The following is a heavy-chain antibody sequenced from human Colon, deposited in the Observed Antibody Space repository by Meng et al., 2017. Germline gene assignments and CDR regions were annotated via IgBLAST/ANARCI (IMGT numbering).Heavy chain of an antibody. CDR1: GASVDSGSYH. Sequence: QVQLQESGPGLVKPSETLYLTCTVSGASVDSGSYHWSWVRLPPGKGLECIGYTYKGRSTYYNPSLKSRVSMSEDTSKNQFSLTLNSVTAADTGVYYCIAYMVGRGGLGSWGQGTLVNVSS. V-gene: IGHV4-30-4*01. D-gene: IGHD3/OR15-3a*01. CDR2: TYKGRST. CDR3: IAYMVGRGGLGS. J-gene: IGHJ5*02.